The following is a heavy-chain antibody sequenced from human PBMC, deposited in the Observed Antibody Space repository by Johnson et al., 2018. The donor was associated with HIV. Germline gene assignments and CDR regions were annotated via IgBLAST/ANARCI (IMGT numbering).Heavy chain of an antibody. CDR2: IGTTVDT. Sequence: EVQLVESGGGLVKPGGSLRLSCAASGFIFSRYDMHWVRPVTGKGLEWVSAIGTTVDTYSPASVKGRFTTSRDNSKNTLYLEMNSLRAEDTALYYCASGAYYDFWSGQGVDIWGQGTMVTVSS. V-gene: IGHV3-13*01. CDR3: ASGAYYDFWSGQGVDI. CDR1: GFIFSRYD. D-gene: IGHD3-3*01. J-gene: IGHJ3*02.